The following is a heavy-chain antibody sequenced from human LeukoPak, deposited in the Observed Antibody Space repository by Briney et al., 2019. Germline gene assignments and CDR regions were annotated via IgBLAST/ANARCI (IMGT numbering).Heavy chain of an antibody. CDR2: ISGSGGST. CDR3: AKKAVAALYYVDY. Sequence: GGSLRLSCALSGFTLSSYAMRWVRQAPGEGLEWVSAISGSGGSTYYADSVKGRFTISRYNSKNTLYLQMNSRRAEDTAVYYCAKKAVAALYYVDYWGQGTLVTVSS. V-gene: IGHV3-23*01. D-gene: IGHD6-19*01. CDR1: GFTLSSYA. J-gene: IGHJ4*02.